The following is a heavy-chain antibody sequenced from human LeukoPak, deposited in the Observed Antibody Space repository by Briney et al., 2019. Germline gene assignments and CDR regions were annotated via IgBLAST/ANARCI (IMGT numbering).Heavy chain of an antibody. CDR1: GFVFSSAW. J-gene: IGHJ4*02. D-gene: IGHD2-2*01. V-gene: IGHV3-15*01. Sequence: PGGSLRLSCAASGFVFSSAWMTWVRQAPGKGLEWVGHIKNKTYGGTTDYATPVKGRFIISRDDSKNTLYLQMNRLRTDDTAVYYCAGGLCSSTGCYQGPFDFWGQGMLVTVSS. CDR3: AGGLCSSTGCYQGPFDF. CDR2: IKNKTYGGTT.